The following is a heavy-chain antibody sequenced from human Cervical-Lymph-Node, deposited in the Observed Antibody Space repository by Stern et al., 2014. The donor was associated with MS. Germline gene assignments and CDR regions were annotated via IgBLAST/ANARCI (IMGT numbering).Heavy chain of an antibody. V-gene: IGHV3-33*01. Sequence: VQLVESGGGVVQPGRSLRLSCAASGFTFSSYGMHWVRQTPGKGLEWVAVIWYDGSNKYYADSVKGRFTISRDNSETTLYLQMNSLRAEDTAVYYCARGDSSSPLEYWGQGTLVTVSS. CDR2: IWYDGSNK. CDR1: GFTFSSYG. CDR3: ARGDSSSPLEY. D-gene: IGHD6-6*01. J-gene: IGHJ4*02.